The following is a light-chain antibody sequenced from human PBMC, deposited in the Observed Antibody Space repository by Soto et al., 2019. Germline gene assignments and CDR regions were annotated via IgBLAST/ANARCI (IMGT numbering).Light chain of an antibody. CDR2: TNN. Sequence: QSVLTQPPSASGTPGQRVTLSCSGSGSNIGSNSVSWYQQLPGTSPPLLIYTNNQRPSGVPDRFSGSKSGTSASLAISGLRSEDEADYYCAAWDDSLSGYVFGTGTRSPS. V-gene: IGLV1-47*02. CDR1: GSNIGSNS. CDR3: AAWDDSLSGYV. J-gene: IGLJ1*01.